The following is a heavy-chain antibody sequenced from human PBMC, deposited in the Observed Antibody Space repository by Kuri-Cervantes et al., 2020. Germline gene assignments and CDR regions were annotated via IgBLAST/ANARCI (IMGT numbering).Heavy chain of an antibody. J-gene: IGHJ3*02. CDR1: GLTFSVND. Sequence: GGSRRPSCAAAGLTFSVNDMSWVRQDPGKGLEWVSDINWNGDSTRYGDSVKGRFNIYRDNAKNSLHLQMNSLRVEDTALYYCARDQGSSGYYFFHAFDIWGQGTMVTVSS. V-gene: IGHV3-20*04. CDR2: INWNGDST. D-gene: IGHD3-22*01. CDR3: ARDQGSSGYYFFHAFDI.